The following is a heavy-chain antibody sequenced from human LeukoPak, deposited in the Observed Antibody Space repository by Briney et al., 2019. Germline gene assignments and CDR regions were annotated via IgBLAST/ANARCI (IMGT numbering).Heavy chain of an antibody. CDR1: GGSISSGDYS. CDR2: IYHSGST. V-gene: IGHV4-30-2*01. CDR3: AADYGSGSYRFDC. Sequence: SETLSLTCAVSGGSISSGDYSWSWIRQPPGKGLEWIGYIYHSGSTLYNPSLKSRVTISVDRSKNQFSLKLSSVTAADTAVYYCAADYGSGSYRFDCWGQGTLATVSS. D-gene: IGHD3-10*01. J-gene: IGHJ4*02.